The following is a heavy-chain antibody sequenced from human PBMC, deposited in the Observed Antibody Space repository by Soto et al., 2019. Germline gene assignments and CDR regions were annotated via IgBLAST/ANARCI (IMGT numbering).Heavy chain of an antibody. V-gene: IGHV1-8*01. D-gene: IGHD3-9*01. J-gene: IGHJ6*03. CDR1: GYTFTSYD. Sequence: ASVKVSCKASGYTFTSYDINWVRQATGQGLEWMGWMNPNSGNTGYAQKFQGRVTMTRNTSISTAYMELSSLRSEDTAVYYCARGESRDDILTGYNRYYYYYMDVWGKGTTVTVSS. CDR2: MNPNSGNT. CDR3: ARGESRDDILTGYNRYYYYYMDV.